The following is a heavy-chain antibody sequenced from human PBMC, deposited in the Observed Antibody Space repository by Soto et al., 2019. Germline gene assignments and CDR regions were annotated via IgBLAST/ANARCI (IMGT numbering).Heavy chain of an antibody. Sequence: EVQLVESGGGLVQPGGSLRLSCAASGLTFSAYDMHWVRQTTGKGLEWVAAIGTQHDAYYPDSVKGRFTISRENANNSLYLQMNSLRAGDTAVYYCARQASYWHGGGGWFDPWGQGTLVTVSS. CDR3: ARQASYWHGGGGWFDP. V-gene: IGHV3-13*01. J-gene: IGHJ5*02. CDR1: GLTFSAYD. D-gene: IGHD2-8*02. CDR2: IGTQHDA.